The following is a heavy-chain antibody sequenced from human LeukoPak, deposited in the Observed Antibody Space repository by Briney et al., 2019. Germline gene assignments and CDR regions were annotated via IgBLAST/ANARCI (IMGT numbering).Heavy chain of an antibody. V-gene: IGHV3-30-3*01. CDR2: ISYDGSNK. J-gene: IGHJ4*02. CDR1: GFTFSSYA. Sequence: GRSLRLSCAASGFTFSSYAMHWVRQAPGKGLEWVAVISYDGSNKYYADSVKGRFTISRDNSKNTLYLQMNSLRAEDTAVYYCARERSMVRGVADYWGQGTLITVSS. D-gene: IGHD3-10*01. CDR3: ARERSMVRGVADY.